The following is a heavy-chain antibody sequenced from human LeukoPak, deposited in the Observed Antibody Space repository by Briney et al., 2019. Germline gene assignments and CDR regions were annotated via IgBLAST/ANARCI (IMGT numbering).Heavy chain of an antibody. V-gene: IGHV6-1*01. CDR2: TYYRSKWYN. J-gene: IGHJ6*02. D-gene: IGHD3-16*02. Sequence: SQTLSLTCALSGDSLSGNSVGWHWLRQSPSRGLEWLGRTYYRSKWYNDYAVSVKSRITIIPDTSKNQFSLQLNSVTPEDTAVYYCARSYHYAMDVWGQGTTVTVSS. CDR3: ARSYHYAMDV. CDR1: GDSLSGNSVG.